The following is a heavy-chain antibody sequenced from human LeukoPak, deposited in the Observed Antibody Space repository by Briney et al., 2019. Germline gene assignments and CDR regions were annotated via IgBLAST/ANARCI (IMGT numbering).Heavy chain of an antibody. V-gene: IGHV3-7*03. J-gene: IGHJ4*02. CDR3: AKDNRRHYTSGPNPDSLH. Sequence: GGSLRLSCAASGFTFSSFWMNWVRQAPGKGLEWVANIKQDGSEKYYADSVKGRFTISRDNAKNPLYLQMNSLRVEDTAFYYCAKDNRRHYTSGPNPDSLHWGQGALVTVSS. CDR2: IKQDGSEK. D-gene: IGHD6-19*01. CDR1: GFTFSSFW.